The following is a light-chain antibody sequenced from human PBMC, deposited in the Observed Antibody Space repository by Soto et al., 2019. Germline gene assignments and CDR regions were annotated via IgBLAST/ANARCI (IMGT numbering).Light chain of an antibody. J-gene: IGLJ2*01. CDR2: GNT. CDR3: QSYDSSRNVV. CDR1: TSNIGAGYD. V-gene: IGLV1-40*01. Sequence: QSVLTQPPSVSGAPGQRVTISCTGSTSNIGAGYDVHWYQQPPGAAPKLLIYGNTNRPSGVPDRFSGSQSGTSASLAITGLQTEDEADYYCQSYDSSRNVVFGGGTKLTVL.